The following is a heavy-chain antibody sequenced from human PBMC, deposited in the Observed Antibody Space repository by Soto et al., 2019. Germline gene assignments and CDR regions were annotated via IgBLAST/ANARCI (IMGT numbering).Heavy chain of an antibody. CDR3: ARAYGSGDHWYY. V-gene: IGHV4-59*01. CDR2: IYYSGST. CDR1: GGSISSDY. D-gene: IGHD3-10*01. Sequence: PSETLSLTCTVSGGSISSDYWSWIRQPPGKGLEWIGYIYYSGSTNYNPSLKSRVTISVDTSKNQFSLKLSSVTAADTAVYYCARAYGSGDHWYYWGQGTLVTVSS. J-gene: IGHJ4*02.